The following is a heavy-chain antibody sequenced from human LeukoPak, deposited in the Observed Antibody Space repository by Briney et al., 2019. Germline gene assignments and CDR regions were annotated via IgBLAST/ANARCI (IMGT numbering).Heavy chain of an antibody. CDR2: ISWNSGSI. D-gene: IGHD3-22*01. CDR1: GFTFDDYA. Sequence: PGGSLRLSCAASGFTFDDYAMHWVRHAPGKGLEWVSGISWNSGSIGYADSVKGRFTISRDNAKNSLYLQMNSLRAEDTALYYCAKGPSYYYDSSGYSGYFDYWGQGTLVTVSS. J-gene: IGHJ4*02. CDR3: AKGPSYYYDSSGYSGYFDY. V-gene: IGHV3-9*01.